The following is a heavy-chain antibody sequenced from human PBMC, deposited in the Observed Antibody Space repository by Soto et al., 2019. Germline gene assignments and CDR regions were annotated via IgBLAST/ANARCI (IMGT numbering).Heavy chain of an antibody. CDR1: GGSISSSSYY. CDR2: IYYSGST. CDR3: ARTPTYDYGDYEAKYFDY. V-gene: IGHV4-39*01. Sequence: SETLSLTCTVSGGSISSSSYYWGWIRQPPGKGLEWIGSIYYSGSTYYNPSLKSRVTISVDTSKNQFSLKLSSVTAADTAVYYCARTPTYDYGDYEAKYFDYWGQGTLVTVSS. J-gene: IGHJ4*02. D-gene: IGHD4-17*01.